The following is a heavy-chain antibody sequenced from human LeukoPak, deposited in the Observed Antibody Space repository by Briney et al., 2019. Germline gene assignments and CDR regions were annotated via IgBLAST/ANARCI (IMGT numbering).Heavy chain of an antibody. J-gene: IGHJ6*04. CDR3: ARDMSARGYYYYGMDV. CDR2: IYYSGST. D-gene: IGHD3-10*02. Sequence: PSETLSLTCTVSGGSISSGDYYWSWIRQPPGKGLEWIGYIYYSGSTYYNPSLKSRVTISVDTSKNQFSLKLSSVTAADTAVYYCARDMSARGYYYYGMDVWGKGTTVTVSS. CDR1: GGSISSGDYY. V-gene: IGHV4-30-4*02.